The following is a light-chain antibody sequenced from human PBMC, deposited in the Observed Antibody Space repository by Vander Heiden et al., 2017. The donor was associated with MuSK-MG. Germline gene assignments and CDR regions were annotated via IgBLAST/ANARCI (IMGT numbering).Light chain of an antibody. Sequence: EIVLTQSPATLSLSPGERATLSCRASQSIGTYLAWYQQKPGQAPRLLIYDASCRETGVPARFSGSGSGTDFTLTISSLEPEDFAVYHCQQRSHWPQTFGQGTQLXI. CDR2: DAS. J-gene: IGKJ2*01. V-gene: IGKV3-11*01. CDR1: QSIGTY. CDR3: QQRSHWPQT.